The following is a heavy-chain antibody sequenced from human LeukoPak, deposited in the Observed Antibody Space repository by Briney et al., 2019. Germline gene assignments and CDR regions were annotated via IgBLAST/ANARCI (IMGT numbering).Heavy chain of an antibody. D-gene: IGHD3-22*01. V-gene: IGHV4-59*01. Sequence: PSETLSLTCTVSGGSLTTDYWSWIRQPPGKGLEWIGYISYSGSTNYNPSLKSRVTITVDTSKNQFSLKLSSVTAADTAVYYCAREGYDTNIYYKADYWGQGTLVTVSS. CDR3: AREGYDTNIYYKADY. J-gene: IGHJ4*02. CDR1: GGSLTTDY. CDR2: ISYSGST.